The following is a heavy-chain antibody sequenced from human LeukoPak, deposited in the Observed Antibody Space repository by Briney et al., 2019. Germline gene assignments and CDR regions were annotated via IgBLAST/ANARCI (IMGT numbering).Heavy chain of an antibody. CDR1: GFTFSDYY. CDR2: ISSSGSTI. J-gene: IGHJ4*02. Sequence: PGGSLRLPCAASGFTFSDYYMSWIRQAPGKGLEWVSYISSSGSTIYYADSVKGRFTISRDNAKNSLYLQMNSLRAEDTAIYYCATYRQVLLPFESWGQGTLVTVSS. CDR3: ATYRQVLLPFES. D-gene: IGHD2-8*02. V-gene: IGHV3-11*01.